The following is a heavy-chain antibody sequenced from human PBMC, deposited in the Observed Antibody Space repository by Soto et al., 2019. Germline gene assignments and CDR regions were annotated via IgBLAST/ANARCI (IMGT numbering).Heavy chain of an antibody. CDR2: ISPSGSPL. J-gene: IGHJ4*02. Sequence: GSLRLSCTASGFTFSNHHMSWIRQAPGKGLEWVSYISPSGSPLYYADSVRGRFTISRDNAKNLLYLKMSGLRAEDTALYYCARDTDTTSKIDHWGQGTQVTVSS. CDR1: GFTFSNHH. CDR3: ARDTDTTSKIDH. V-gene: IGHV3-11*01. D-gene: IGHD1-1*01.